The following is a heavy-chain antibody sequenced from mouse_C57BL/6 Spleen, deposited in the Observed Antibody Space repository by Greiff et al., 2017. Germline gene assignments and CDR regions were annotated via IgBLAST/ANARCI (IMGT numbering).Heavy chain of an antibody. D-gene: IGHD3-3*01. Sequence: QVQLQQPGAELVKPGASVKLSCKASGYTFTSYWMHWVKQRPIQGLEWIGNIDPSDSETHYNQKFKDKATLTVDKSSSTAYMQLSSLTSEDSAVYYCARSQGPYFDYWGQGTTLTVSS. CDR3: ARSQGPYFDY. CDR2: IDPSDSET. CDR1: GYTFTSYW. J-gene: IGHJ2*01. V-gene: IGHV1-52*01.